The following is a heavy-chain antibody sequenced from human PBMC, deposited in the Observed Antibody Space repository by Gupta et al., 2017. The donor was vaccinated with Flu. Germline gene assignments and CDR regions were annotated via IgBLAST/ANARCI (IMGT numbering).Heavy chain of an antibody. V-gene: IGHV4-4*07. D-gene: IGHD5-18*01. Sequence: QVQLQESGPGLVKPSETLSLTCTVSGGSISSYHWTWIRQPAGKGLELIGRIYTSGSTNYNPSLKSRVTMSVDTSKNQFSLKLSSVTAADTAVYYCATVDTAMVDYWGQGTLVTVSS. J-gene: IGHJ4*02. CDR1: GGSISSYH. CDR2: IYTSGST. CDR3: ATVDTAMVDY.